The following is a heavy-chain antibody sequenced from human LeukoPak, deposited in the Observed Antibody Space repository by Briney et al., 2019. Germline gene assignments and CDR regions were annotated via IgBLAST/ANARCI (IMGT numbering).Heavy chain of an antibody. CDR2: IYSGGST. D-gene: IGHD6-19*01. V-gene: IGHV3-53*01. CDR3: ARARIAVAGTRWFDP. CDR1: GFTVSSNY. J-gene: IGHJ5*02. Sequence: TGGSLRLSCAASGFTVSSNYMSWVRQAPGKGLEWVSVIYSGGSTYYADSVKGRFTISRDNSKNTLYLQMNSLRAEDTAVYYCARARIAVAGTRWFDPWGQGTQVTVSS.